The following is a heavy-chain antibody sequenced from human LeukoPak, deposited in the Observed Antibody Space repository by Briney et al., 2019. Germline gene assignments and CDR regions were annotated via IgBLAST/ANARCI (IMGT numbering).Heavy chain of an antibody. Sequence: WASVKVSCKASGYTFTSYYMHWVRQATGQGLEWMGIINPSGGSTRYAQKFQGRVTMTRDMSTSTVYMELRSLRSEDTAVYYCARDYSGSYSSSFDYWGQGTLVTVSS. CDR3: ARDYSGSYSSSFDY. CDR2: INPSGGST. J-gene: IGHJ4*02. CDR1: GYTFTSYY. V-gene: IGHV1-46*01. D-gene: IGHD1-26*01.